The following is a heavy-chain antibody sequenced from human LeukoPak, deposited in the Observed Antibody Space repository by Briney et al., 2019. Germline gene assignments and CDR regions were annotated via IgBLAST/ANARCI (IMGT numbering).Heavy chain of an antibody. D-gene: IGHD3-16*02. V-gene: IGHV4-34*01. Sequence: SETLSLTCAVYGVSFSGYYWSWIRQPPGKGLEWIGEINHSGSTNYNPSLKSRVTISVDTSKNQFSLKLSSVTAADTAVYYCARSRYDYVWGSYRPSGYYYGMDVWGQGTTVTVSS. CDR1: GVSFSGYY. J-gene: IGHJ6*02. CDR3: ARSRYDYVWGSYRPSGYYYGMDV. CDR2: INHSGST.